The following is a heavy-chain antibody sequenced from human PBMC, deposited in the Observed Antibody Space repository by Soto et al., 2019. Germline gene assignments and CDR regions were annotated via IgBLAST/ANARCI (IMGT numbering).Heavy chain of an antibody. CDR3: AADCSGGSCYSGGHYYYGMDV. CDR1: GFTFTRSA. D-gene: IGHD2-15*01. CDR2: IVVGSGNT. V-gene: IGHV1-58*01. J-gene: IGHJ6*02. Sequence: ASVKVSCEASGFTFTRSAVQWVRQARGQRLEWIGWIVVGSGNTNYAQKFQERVTITRDMSTSTAYMELSSLRSEDTAVYYCAADCSGGSCYSGGHYYYGMDVWGQGTTVTVSS.